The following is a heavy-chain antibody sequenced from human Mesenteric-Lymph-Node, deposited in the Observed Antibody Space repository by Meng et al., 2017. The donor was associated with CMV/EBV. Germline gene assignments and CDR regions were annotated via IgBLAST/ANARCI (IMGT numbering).Heavy chain of an antibody. D-gene: IGHD5-18*01. CDR1: GFMFNNFA. J-gene: IGHJ4*02. CDR3: ARVGYSYGAIDY. CDR2: IYSGGST. Sequence: GESLKISCVASGFMFNNFAMSWVRQAPGKGLEWVSVIYSGGSTYYADSVKGRFTISRDNSKNTLYLQMNSLRAEDTAVYYCARVGYSYGAIDYWGQGTLVTVSS. V-gene: IGHV3-53*05.